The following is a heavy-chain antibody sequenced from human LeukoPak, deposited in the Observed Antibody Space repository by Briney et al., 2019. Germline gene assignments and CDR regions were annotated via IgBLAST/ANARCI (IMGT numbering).Heavy chain of an antibody. D-gene: IGHD2-2*02. CDR3: ARSGVVVVPAAITTNWFDP. CDR1: GYTSTGYY. J-gene: IGHJ5*02. CDR2: INPNSGGT. V-gene: IGHV1-2*02. Sequence: ASVKVSCKASGYTSTGYYMHWVRQTPGQGLEWMGWINPNSGGTNYAQKFQGTVTMTRDTSISTAYMELSRLRSDDTDVYYCARSGVVVVPAAITTNWFDPWGQGTLVTVSS.